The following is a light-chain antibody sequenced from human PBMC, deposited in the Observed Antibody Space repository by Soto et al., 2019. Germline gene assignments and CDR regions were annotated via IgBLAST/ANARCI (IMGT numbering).Light chain of an antibody. J-gene: IGLJ1*01. Sequence: QSVLTQPPSASGSPGQSVTISCTGSSSDVGEYKYVSWYQQHPGKAPKLIIYEVSKRPSGIPGRFSGSKSGNTASLTVAGLQAADEAEYFCSSYAGSYTWIFGSGTKVTVL. CDR1: SSDVGEYKY. V-gene: IGLV2-8*01. CDR3: SSYAGSYTWI. CDR2: EVS.